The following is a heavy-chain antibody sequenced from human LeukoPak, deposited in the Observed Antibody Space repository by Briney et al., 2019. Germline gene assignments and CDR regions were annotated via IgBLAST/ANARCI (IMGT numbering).Heavy chain of an antibody. Sequence: GASVKVSCRASGYIFTDHYMHWVRQAPGQGLEWMGRINPDSGGTNYAQKLQGRVTMTTDTSTSTAYMELRSLRSDDTAVYYCARETPSNLYDFWSGYYTTNYYYGMDVWGQGTTVTVSS. CDR2: INPDSGGT. J-gene: IGHJ6*02. D-gene: IGHD3-3*01. V-gene: IGHV1-2*06. CDR1: GYIFTDHY. CDR3: ARETPSNLYDFWSGYYTTNYYYGMDV.